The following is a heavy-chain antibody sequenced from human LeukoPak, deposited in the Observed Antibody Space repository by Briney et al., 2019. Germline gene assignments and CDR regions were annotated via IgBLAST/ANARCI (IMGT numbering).Heavy chain of an antibody. CDR3: ARGTTIFGVVIIPNWFDP. CDR2: IYYSGST. Sequence: SQTLSLTCTVSGGSISSGGYYWSWIRQHPGKGLEWIGYIYYSGSTYYNPSLKRRVTISVDTSKNQFSLKLSSVTAADTAVYYCARGTTIFGVVIIPNWFDPWGQGTLVTVSS. J-gene: IGHJ5*02. D-gene: IGHD3-3*01. CDR1: GGSISSGGYY. V-gene: IGHV4-31*03.